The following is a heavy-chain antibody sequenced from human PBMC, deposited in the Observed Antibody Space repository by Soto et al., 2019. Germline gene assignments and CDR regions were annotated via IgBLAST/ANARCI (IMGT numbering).Heavy chain of an antibody. D-gene: IGHD7-27*01. CDR3: AKDMEGVYELGTKIDY. V-gene: IGHV3-9*01. J-gene: IGHJ4*02. Sequence: SLKISCAASGFTFDDYAMHWVRQAPGKGLEWVSGISWNSGSIGYADSVKGRFTISRDNAKNSLYLQMNSLRAEDTALYYCAKDMEGVYELGTKIDYWGQGTLVTVSS. CDR1: GFTFDDYA. CDR2: ISWNSGSI.